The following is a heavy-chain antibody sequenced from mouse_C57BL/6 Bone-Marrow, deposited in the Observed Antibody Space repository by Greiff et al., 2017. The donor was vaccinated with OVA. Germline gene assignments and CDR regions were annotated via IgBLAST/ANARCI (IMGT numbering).Heavy chain of an antibody. J-gene: IGHJ2*01. CDR1: GFTFTDYY. CDR2: IRNKANGYTT. D-gene: IGHD1-1*01. CDR3: ARLKGSRGYYFDY. V-gene: IGHV7-3*01. Sequence: EVQLVESGGGLVQPGGSLSLSCAASGFTFTDYYMSWVRQPPGKALEWLGFIRNKANGYTTEYSASVKGRFTISRDNSQSILYLQMNALRAEDSATYYCARLKGSRGYYFDYWGQGTTLTVSS.